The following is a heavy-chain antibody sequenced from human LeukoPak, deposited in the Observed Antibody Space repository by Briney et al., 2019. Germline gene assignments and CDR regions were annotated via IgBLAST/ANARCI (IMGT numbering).Heavy chain of an antibody. CDR2: FDPEDGET. CDR1: VYTLTELS. V-gene: IGHV1-24*01. Sequence: GASVKVSCKVSVYTLTELSMHWVRQAPGKGLEWMGGFDPEDGETIYAQKFQGRVTMTEDTSTSTAYMELRSLRSDDTAVYYCARVSLTRDNWFDPWGQGTLVTVSS. J-gene: IGHJ5*02. D-gene: IGHD3-16*02. CDR3: ARVSLTRDNWFDP.